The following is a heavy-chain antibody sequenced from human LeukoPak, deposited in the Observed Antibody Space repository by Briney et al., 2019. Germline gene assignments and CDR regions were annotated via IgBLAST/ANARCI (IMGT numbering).Heavy chain of an antibody. Sequence: PSETLSLTCTVSGGSISSYYWSWIRQPPGKGLEWIGYIYYSGSTNYNPSLKSRVTLSVDTTKSQFSLRLSSVTAAAPAVYYCASSYRSRWKTNSYYFAMDVWGQGTTVTVSS. CDR3: ASSYRSRWKTNSYYFAMDV. CDR1: GGSISSYY. D-gene: IGHD6-13*01. CDR2: IYYSGST. J-gene: IGHJ6*02. V-gene: IGHV4-59*01.